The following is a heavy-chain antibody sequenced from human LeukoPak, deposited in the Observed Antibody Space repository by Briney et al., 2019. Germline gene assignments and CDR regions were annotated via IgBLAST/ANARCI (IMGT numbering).Heavy chain of an antibody. CDR3: AARGAAGVLDY. D-gene: IGHD6-13*01. CDR2: IKSNGDST. J-gene: IGHJ4*02. Sequence: PGGSLRLSCAASGFTFSSYSMNWVRQAPGKGLEWVSSIKSNGDSTYYADSVKGRFTISRDNSKNTLYLQMDSLRVEDTAIYYCAARGAAGVLDYWGQGTLVTVSS. CDR1: GFTFSSYS. V-gene: IGHV3-23*01.